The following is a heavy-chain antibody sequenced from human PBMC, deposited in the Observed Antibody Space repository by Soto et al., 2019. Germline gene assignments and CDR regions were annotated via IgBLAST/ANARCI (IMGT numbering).Heavy chain of an antibody. V-gene: IGHV4-59*01. CDR3: ARVAEYYDFWSGYYSPMDV. J-gene: IGHJ6*03. D-gene: IGHD3-3*01. CDR1: GGSISSYY. Sequence: SETLSLTCTVSGGSISSYYWSWIRQPPGKGLEWIGYIYYSGSTNYNPSLKSRVTISVDTSKNQLSLKLSSVTAADTAVYYCARVAEYYDFWSGYYSPMDVWGKGTTVTVSS. CDR2: IYYSGST.